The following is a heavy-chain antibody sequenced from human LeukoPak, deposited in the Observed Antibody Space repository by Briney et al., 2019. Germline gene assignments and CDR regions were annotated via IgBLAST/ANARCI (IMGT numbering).Heavy chain of an antibody. D-gene: IGHD6-6*01. V-gene: IGHV4-59*12. CDR3: ARGVIAARPGLGY. J-gene: IGHJ4*02. Sequence: PSETLSLTCTVSGGSISSYYWSWIRQPPGKGLEWIGYIYYSGSTNYNPSLKSRVTISVDTSKNQFSLKLSSVTAADTAVYYCARGVIAARPGLGYWGQGTLVTVSS. CDR2: IYYSGST. CDR1: GGSISSYY.